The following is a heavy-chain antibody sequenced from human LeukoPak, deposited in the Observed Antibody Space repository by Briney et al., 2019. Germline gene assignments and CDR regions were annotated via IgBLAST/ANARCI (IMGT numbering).Heavy chain of an antibody. CDR1: GGTFSSYA. D-gene: IGHD5-18*01. J-gene: IGHJ5*02. V-gene: IGHV1-69*13. CDR3: ATLRGYSYGAGNWFDP. Sequence: GASVKVSCKASGGTFSSYAISWVRQAPGQGLEWMGGIIPIFGTANYAQKFQGRVTITADESTSTAYMELSSLRSEDTAVYYCATLRGYSYGAGNWFDPWGQGTLVTVSP. CDR2: IIPIFGTA.